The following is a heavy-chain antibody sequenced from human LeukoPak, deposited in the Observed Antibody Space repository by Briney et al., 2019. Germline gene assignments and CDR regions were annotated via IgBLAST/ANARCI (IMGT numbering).Heavy chain of an antibody. J-gene: IGHJ6*03. V-gene: IGHV4-39*01. CDR1: GGSISSSSYY. D-gene: IGHD2-2*01. CDR2: IYYSGST. CDR3: ARQEGRYCSSTSCYSHYYYYMDV. Sequence: PSETLSLTCTVSGGSISSSSYYWGWIRQPPGKGLEWIGSIYYSGSTYYNPSLKSRVTISVDTSKNQFSLKLSSVTAADTAVYYCARQEGRYCSSTSCYSHYYYYMDVWGKGTTVTISS.